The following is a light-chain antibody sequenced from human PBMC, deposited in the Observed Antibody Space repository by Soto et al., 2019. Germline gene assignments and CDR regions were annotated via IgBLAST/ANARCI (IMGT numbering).Light chain of an antibody. V-gene: IGLV7-46*01. CDR2: DTN. J-gene: IGLJ3*02. CDR3: LLSFSAARNWV. CDR1: TGAVTSGHY. Sequence: QAVVTQEPSLTVSPGGTVTLTCGSSTGAVTSGHYPYWFQQKPGQAPRTLIHDTNDKHSWTPARFSGSLLGGKAALTLSGAQPEDEAEYYCLLSFSAARNWVFGGGTKLTVL.